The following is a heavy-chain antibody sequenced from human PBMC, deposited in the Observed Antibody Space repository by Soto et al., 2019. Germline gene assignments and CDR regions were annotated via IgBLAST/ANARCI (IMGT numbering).Heavy chain of an antibody. V-gene: IGHV1-8*01. Sequence: QVQRVQSGAEVKKPGASVKVSCKASGYTFTSYDINWVRQATGQGLEWMGWMNPNSGNIGYAQKFQGGVTMTRNTSISTGYMELSCLRSEDTAVYYCTRSNNDYGDRHWGQGPLVTVSS. CDR1: GYTFTSYD. CDR3: TRSNNDYGDRH. CDR2: MNPNSGNI. D-gene: IGHD4-17*01. J-gene: IGHJ4*02.